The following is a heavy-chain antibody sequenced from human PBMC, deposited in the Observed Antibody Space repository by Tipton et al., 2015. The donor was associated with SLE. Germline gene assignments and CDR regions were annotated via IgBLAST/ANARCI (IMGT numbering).Heavy chain of an antibody. V-gene: IGHV4-59*11. J-gene: IGHJ4*02. CDR2: IYYSGST. CDR3: ARDREEDIVLAAFDY. Sequence: TLSLTCTVSGGSISSHYWSWIRQPPGKGLEWIGYIYYSGSTYYNPSLKSRVTISVDTSKNQFSLKLSSVTAADTAVYYCARDREEDIVLAAFDYWGQGTLVTVSS. CDR1: GGSISSHY. D-gene: IGHD2-8*01.